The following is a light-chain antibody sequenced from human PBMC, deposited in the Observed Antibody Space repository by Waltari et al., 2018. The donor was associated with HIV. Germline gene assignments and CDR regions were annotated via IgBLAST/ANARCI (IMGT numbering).Light chain of an antibody. Sequence: SYELTQPPSVSVSPGQTARITCSGDALPKQYAYWYQQKPGQAPGLVIYKDSERPSGIPERFSGSSSGTTVTLTISGVQAEDEADYYCQSADSSGTYVFGTGTKVTVL. CDR3: QSADSSGTYV. CDR2: KDS. J-gene: IGLJ1*01. CDR1: ALPKQY. V-gene: IGLV3-25*03.